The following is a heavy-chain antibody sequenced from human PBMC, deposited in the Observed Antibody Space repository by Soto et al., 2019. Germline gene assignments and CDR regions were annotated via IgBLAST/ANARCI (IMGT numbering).Heavy chain of an antibody. D-gene: IGHD4-17*01. Sequence: QVQLVQSGAEVKKPGASVKVSCKASGYTFTSYGISWVRXXXXXXXXXMGWISAYNGNTNYAQKLQGRVTMTTDTXXXXXXMXLXSXXXXXXXXXXCARDPLDYXXYVGLDYWGQGTLVTVSS. J-gene: IGHJ4*02. CDR1: GYTFTSYG. CDR2: ISAYNGNT. CDR3: ARDPLDYXXYVGLDY. V-gene: IGHV1-18*01.